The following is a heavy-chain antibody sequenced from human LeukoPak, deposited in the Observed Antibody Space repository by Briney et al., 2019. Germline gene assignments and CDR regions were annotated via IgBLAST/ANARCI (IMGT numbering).Heavy chain of an antibody. D-gene: IGHD3-10*01. CDR2: ISSSGSTI. Sequence: GGSLRPSCAASGFTFSDYYMSWIRQAPGKGLEWVSYISSSGSTIYYADSVKGRFTISRDNAKNSLYLQMNSLRAEDTAVYYCARAHQASLWFGESINYYYYGMDVWGQGTTVTVS. CDR3: ARAHQASLWFGESINYYYYGMDV. J-gene: IGHJ6*02. CDR1: GFTFSDYY. V-gene: IGHV3-11*01.